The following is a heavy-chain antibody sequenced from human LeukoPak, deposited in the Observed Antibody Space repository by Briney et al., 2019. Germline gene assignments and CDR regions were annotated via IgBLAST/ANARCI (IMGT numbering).Heavy chain of an antibody. D-gene: IGHD6-19*01. CDR2: INHSGST. J-gene: IGHJ4*02. Sequence: SETLSLTCAVYGGSFSGYYWSWIRQPPGKGLEWIGEINHSGSTNYNPSLKSRVTISVDTSKNQLSLKLSSVTAADTAVYYCARGVAGDFDYWGQGTLVTVSS. CDR1: GGSFSGYY. CDR3: ARGVAGDFDY. V-gene: IGHV4-34*01.